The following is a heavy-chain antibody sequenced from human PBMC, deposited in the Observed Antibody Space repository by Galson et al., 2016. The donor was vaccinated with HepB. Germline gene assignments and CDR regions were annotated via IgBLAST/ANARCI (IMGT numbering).Heavy chain of an antibody. CDR3: VTDDLATETT. D-gene: IGHD5-24*01. J-gene: IGHJ5*02. Sequence: SVKVSCKVSGYIFTELSMHWVRQAPGKGLEWMGGFNPEDGEIIYAQKFQGRVTMTEDTSTDTAYMELRSLSLDDTAVYYCVTDDLATETTWGQGTLVTVPS. V-gene: IGHV1-24*01. CDR2: FNPEDGEI. CDR1: GYIFTELS.